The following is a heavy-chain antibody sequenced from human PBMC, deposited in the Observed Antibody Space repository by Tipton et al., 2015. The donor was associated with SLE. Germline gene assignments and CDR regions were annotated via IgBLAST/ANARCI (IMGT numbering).Heavy chain of an antibody. CDR3: ARAIGANYFNF. V-gene: IGHV4-59*12. Sequence: TLSLTCTVSGGSISSYYWSWIRQPPGKGLEWIGYIYYGGSTNYNPSLKSRVTISVDSSKVHFSLRLTSVTAADTAVYFCARAIGANYFNFWGQGSLVTVSS. CDR2: IYYGGST. J-gene: IGHJ4*02. CDR1: GGSISSYY. D-gene: IGHD3-16*01.